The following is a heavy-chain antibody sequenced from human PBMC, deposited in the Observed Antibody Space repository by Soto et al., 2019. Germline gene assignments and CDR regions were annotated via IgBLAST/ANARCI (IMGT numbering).Heavy chain of an antibody. CDR3: AHSRLAVGGMAFDY. CDR1: GFSLSTSGVG. CDR2: IYWDDDK. Sequence: QITLKESGPTLVKPTQTLTLTCTFSGFSLSTSGVGVGWIRQPPGNALEWLALIYWDDDKPYSPSLKSRLTITKDTSKNQVVLTMTNMDPVDTATYDCAHSRLAVGGMAFDYWGQGTLVTVSS. J-gene: IGHJ4*02. D-gene: IGHD6-19*01. V-gene: IGHV2-5*02.